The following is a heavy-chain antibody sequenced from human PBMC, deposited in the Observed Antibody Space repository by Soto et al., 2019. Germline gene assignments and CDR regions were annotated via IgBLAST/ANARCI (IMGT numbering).Heavy chain of an antibody. Sequence: PGESLKISCKASGYRFTSYWIGWVRQMPGKGLEWMGIIYPGDSDIRYRPSLQGQVIISADKSISTAYLQWSSLKASDTAIYYCARAIEMSRIGWFDPWGQGTLVTVSS. V-gene: IGHV5-51*01. CDR2: IYPGDSDI. CDR1: GYRFTSYW. J-gene: IGHJ5*02. CDR3: ARAIEMSRIGWFDP.